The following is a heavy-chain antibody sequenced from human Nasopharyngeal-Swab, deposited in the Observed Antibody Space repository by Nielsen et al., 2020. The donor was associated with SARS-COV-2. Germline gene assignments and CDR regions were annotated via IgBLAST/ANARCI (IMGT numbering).Heavy chain of an antibody. D-gene: IGHD5-18*01. CDR2: IWYVGSNK. CDR3: ASQSGYSSY. Sequence: VRQAPGKGLEWVAVIWYVGSNKYYADSVKGRFTISRDNSKNTLYLQMNSLRAEDTAVYYCASQSGYSSYWGQGTLVTVSS. V-gene: IGHV3-33*01. J-gene: IGHJ4*02.